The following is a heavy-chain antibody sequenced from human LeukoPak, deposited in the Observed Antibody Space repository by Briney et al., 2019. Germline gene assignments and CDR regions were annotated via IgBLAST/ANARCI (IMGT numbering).Heavy chain of an antibody. Sequence: GGSLRLSCAISGFPFTIYAKNWVRQAPGEGLEWVSAVTGPGDTTYYADSVKGRFFMSREDSKTTVYLQMNSLRAEDTAIYYCAKGAEIDLWGQGTMVTVSS. CDR3: AKGAEIDL. CDR2: VTGPGDTT. CDR1: GFPFTIYA. D-gene: IGHD3-16*01. V-gene: IGHV3-23*01. J-gene: IGHJ5*02.